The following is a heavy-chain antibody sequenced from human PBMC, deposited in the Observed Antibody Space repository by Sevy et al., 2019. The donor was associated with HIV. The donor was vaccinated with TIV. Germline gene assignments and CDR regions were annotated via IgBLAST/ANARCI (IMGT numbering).Heavy chain of an antibody. Sequence: GGFLRLSCAASGFSYSSYGMHWVRQAPGKGLEWLAYIQYDGSNKDYADSVKGRFTISRDNSKNTLDLQMNSLRVEDTAVYYCVKEGGGEGGDHWGQGTLVTVSS. CDR2: IQYDGSNK. CDR3: VKEGGGEGGDH. J-gene: IGHJ4*02. V-gene: IGHV3-30*02. CDR1: GFSYSSYG. D-gene: IGHD2-21*01.